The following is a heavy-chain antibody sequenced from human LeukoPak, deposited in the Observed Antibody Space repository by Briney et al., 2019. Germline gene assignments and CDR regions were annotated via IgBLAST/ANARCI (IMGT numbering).Heavy chain of an antibody. CDR1: GGSISSYY. V-gene: IGHV4-59*01. Sequence: KPSETLSLTCTVSGGSISSYYRSWIRQPPGKGLEWIGYIYYSGSTNYNPSLKSRVTISVDTSKNQFSLRLSSVTAADTAVYYCARTGRDGYNLDYYYYMDVWGKGTTVTVSS. CDR3: ARTGRDGYNLDYYYYMDV. J-gene: IGHJ6*03. D-gene: IGHD5-24*01. CDR2: IYYSGST.